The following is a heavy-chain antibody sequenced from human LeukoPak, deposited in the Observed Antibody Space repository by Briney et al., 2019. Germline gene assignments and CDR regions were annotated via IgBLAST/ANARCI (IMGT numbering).Heavy chain of an antibody. J-gene: IGHJ4*02. Sequence: ASQTLSLTCTVSGGSISSGSYYWSWIRQPAGKGLEWIGRIYTSGSTNYNPSLKSRVTISVDTSKNQFSLKLSSVTAADTAVHYCARAQGNYYDSSGYPDYWGQGTLVTVSS. CDR2: IYTSGST. CDR1: GGSISSGSYY. V-gene: IGHV4-61*02. CDR3: ARAQGNYYDSSGYPDY. D-gene: IGHD3-22*01.